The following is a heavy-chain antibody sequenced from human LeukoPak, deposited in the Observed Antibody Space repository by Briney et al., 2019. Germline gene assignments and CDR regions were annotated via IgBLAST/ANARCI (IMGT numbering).Heavy chain of an antibody. V-gene: IGHV3-48*03. Sequence: GGSLRLSCAASGFTFSSYEMNWVRQAPGKGLEWVSYISSSGSTIYYADSVKGRFTISRDNAKNSLYLQMNSLRAEDTAVYYCAKVLPVNLNWFDPWGQGTLVTVSS. D-gene: IGHD4-17*01. CDR2: ISSSGSTI. J-gene: IGHJ5*02. CDR1: GFTFSSYE. CDR3: AKVLPVNLNWFDP.